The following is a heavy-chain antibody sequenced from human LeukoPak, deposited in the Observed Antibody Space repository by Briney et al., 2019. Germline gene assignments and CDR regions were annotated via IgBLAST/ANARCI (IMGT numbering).Heavy chain of an antibody. CDR2: IYYSGST. J-gene: IGHJ5*02. CDR1: GGSISSYY. CDR3: ARGYYDYVWGSSPFDP. Sequence: SETLSLTCTVSGGSISSYYWSWIRQPPGKGLEWIGYIYYSGSTNYNPSLKSRVTISVDTSKNQFSLKLSSVTAADTAVYYRARGYYDYVWGSSPFDPWGQGTLVTVSS. D-gene: IGHD3-16*01. V-gene: IGHV4-59*01.